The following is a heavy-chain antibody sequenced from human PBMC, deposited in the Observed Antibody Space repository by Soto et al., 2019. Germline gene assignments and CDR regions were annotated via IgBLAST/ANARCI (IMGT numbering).Heavy chain of an antibody. CDR3: ARYDSSGYYWPYYYYGMDV. Sequence: EVQLVESGGGLVKPGGSLRLSCAASGFTFSTYSMNWVRQAPGKGLEWVSSISSSSSYIYYADSVKGRFTISRDNAKNSLYLQMNSLRAVDTAVYYCARYDSSGYYWPYYYYGMDVWGQGTTVTVSS. V-gene: IGHV3-21*01. CDR2: ISSSSSYI. J-gene: IGHJ6*02. CDR1: GFTFSTYS. D-gene: IGHD3-22*01.